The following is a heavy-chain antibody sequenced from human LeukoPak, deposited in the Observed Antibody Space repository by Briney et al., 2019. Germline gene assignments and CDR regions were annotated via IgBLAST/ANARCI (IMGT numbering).Heavy chain of an antibody. Sequence: PSATLSLTCTVSGGSIRDDHWGWIRQSPGKGLDWIAYMYYTGDTNSNPSLKSRVTMSADTSKNQFSLKLSSVTAADTAVYYCARAQAFAPMAYFDYWGQGALVTVSS. J-gene: IGHJ4*02. CDR1: GGSIRDDH. CDR3: ARAQAFAPMAYFDY. CDR2: MYYTGDT. D-gene: IGHD3-10*01. V-gene: IGHV4-59*01.